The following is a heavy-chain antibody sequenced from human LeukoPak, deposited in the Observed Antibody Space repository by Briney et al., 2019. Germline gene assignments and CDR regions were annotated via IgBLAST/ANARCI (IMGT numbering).Heavy chain of an antibody. CDR3: ARGKPLGDYYYYYYMDV. CDR1: GYTFTGYY. V-gene: IGHV1-2*02. Sequence: GASVKVSCKASGYTFTGYYMHWVRQAPGQGLEWMGWINPNSGGTNYAQKFQGRVTMTRDTSISTAYMELSRLRSDDTAVYYCARGKPLGDYYYYYYMDVWGKGTTVTISS. D-gene: IGHD2-21*02. CDR2: INPNSGGT. J-gene: IGHJ6*03.